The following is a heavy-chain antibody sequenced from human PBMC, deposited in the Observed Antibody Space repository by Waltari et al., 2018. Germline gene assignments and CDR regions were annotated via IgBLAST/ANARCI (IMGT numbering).Heavy chain of an antibody. D-gene: IGHD2-15*01. CDR2: FDPEDGEK. CDR1: GYTLTALS. CDR3: ATKGAVVAATPGSFDY. J-gene: IGHJ4*02. V-gene: IGHV1-24*01. Sequence: QVQLVQSGAEVKKPGASVKVSCKVSGYTLTALSMHWVRQAPGKGLEWMGGFDPEDGEKIYAQKCQGRVTMTEDTSTDTAYRERSSLRSEDTAVYYCATKGAVVAATPGSFDYWGQGTLVTVSS.